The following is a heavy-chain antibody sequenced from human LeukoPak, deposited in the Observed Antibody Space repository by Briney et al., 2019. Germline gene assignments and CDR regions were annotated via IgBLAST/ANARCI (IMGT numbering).Heavy chain of an antibody. CDR1: GFTFGDYA. CDR3: TRLLPTSHHYFAY. Sequence: GGSLRPSCTASGFTFGDYAMSWVRQAPGKGLEWVGFIRSKAYGGTTEYAASVKGRFTISRDDSKSIAYLQMNSLRAEDTAVYYCTRLLPTSHHYFAYWGQGTLVTVSS. J-gene: IGHJ4*02. V-gene: IGHV3-49*04. CDR2: IRSKAYGGTT.